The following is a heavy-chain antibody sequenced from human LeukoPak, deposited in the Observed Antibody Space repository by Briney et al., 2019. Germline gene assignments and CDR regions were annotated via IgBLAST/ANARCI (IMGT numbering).Heavy chain of an antibody. CDR3: ARGPSAYCSGGSCYSGSAWFDP. CDR2: FDPEDGET. Sequence: ASVKVSFKVSGYTLTELSMHWVRQAPGKGLEWMGGFDPEDGETIYAQKFQGRVTMTRNTSISTAYMELSSLRSEDTAVYYCARGPSAYCSGGSCYSGSAWFDPWGQGTLVTVSS. D-gene: IGHD2-15*01. V-gene: IGHV1-24*01. CDR1: GYTLTELS. J-gene: IGHJ5*02.